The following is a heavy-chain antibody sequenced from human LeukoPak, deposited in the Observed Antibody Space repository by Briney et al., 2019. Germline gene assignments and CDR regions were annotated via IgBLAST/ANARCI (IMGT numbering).Heavy chain of an antibody. J-gene: IGHJ4*02. D-gene: IGHD1-1*01. Sequence: GGSLRLSCAASGFTFSSYAMSWVRQAPGKGLEWLSYINGRGTYIDYAESLKGRITISRDNAQNSLYLRMNSLRVEDTAVYYCARSGREATEIDYWGQGTLVTVSS. V-gene: IGHV3-21*06. CDR1: GFTFSSYA. CDR2: INGRGTYI. CDR3: ARSGREATEIDY.